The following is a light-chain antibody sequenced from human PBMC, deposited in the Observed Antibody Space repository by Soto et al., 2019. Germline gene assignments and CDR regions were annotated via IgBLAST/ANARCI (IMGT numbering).Light chain of an antibody. Sequence: DIQMTQSPSTLSASVGDRVTITCRASQSISSWLAWYQQKPGKAPKLLIYKASSLESGVPSRFSGSGSGTEFTLTIRRLQPDDFATYYCQQYNSYPLTFGGGTKVEIK. CDR1: QSISSW. V-gene: IGKV1-5*03. CDR2: KAS. J-gene: IGKJ4*01. CDR3: QQYNSYPLT.